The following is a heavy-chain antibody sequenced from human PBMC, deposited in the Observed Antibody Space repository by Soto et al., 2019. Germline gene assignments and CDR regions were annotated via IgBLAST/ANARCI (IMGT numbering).Heavy chain of an antibody. CDR3: ARGLGRGYYDSSGYFHLDY. CDR1: GFTVSSNY. Sequence: EVPLVESGGGLIQPGGSLRLSCAASGFTVSSNYMSWVRQAPGKGLEWVSVIYSGGSTYYADSVKGRFTISRDNSKNTLYLQMNSLRAEDTAVYYCARGLGRGYYDSSGYFHLDYWGQGTLVTVSS. D-gene: IGHD3-22*01. J-gene: IGHJ4*02. V-gene: IGHV3-53*01. CDR2: IYSGGST.